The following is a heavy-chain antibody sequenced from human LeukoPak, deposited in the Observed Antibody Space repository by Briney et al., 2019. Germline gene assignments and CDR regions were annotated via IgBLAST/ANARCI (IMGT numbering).Heavy chain of an antibody. D-gene: IGHD1-1*01. CDR1: GFTFSTFG. CDR2: ISDRGDLT. Sequence: PGGSLRLSCAASGFTFSTFGMTWIRQAPGKGLEWVSSISDRGDLTTYADSVKGRFTISRDNSKNTLSLQMHGLRAEDMAIYYCATRISTTHGLDYWGQGTLVPVPP. CDR3: ATRISTTHGLDY. V-gene: IGHV3-23*01. J-gene: IGHJ4*02.